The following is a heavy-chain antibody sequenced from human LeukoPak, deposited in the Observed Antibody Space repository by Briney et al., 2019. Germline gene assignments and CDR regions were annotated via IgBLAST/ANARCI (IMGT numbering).Heavy chain of an antibody. CDR1: GGSISSSSYY. CDR2: IYYSGST. CDR3: ASRAPVVPAMGPGQVDY. J-gene: IGHJ4*02. D-gene: IGHD1-26*01. V-gene: IGHV4-39*07. Sequence: SETLSLTCTVSGGSISSSSYYWGWIRQPPGKGLEWIGSIYYSGSTYYNPSLKSRVTISVDTSKNQFSLKLSSVTAADTAVYYCASRAPVVPAMGPGQVDYWGQGTLVTVSS.